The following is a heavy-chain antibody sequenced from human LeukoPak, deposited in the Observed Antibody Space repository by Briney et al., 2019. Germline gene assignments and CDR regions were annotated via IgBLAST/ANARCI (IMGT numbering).Heavy chain of an antibody. D-gene: IGHD2-21*02. V-gene: IGHV4-59*08. CDR3: ATLQGASTAVFDS. CDR1: GGSISYDY. J-gene: IGHJ4*02. CDR2: IHYSGAT. Sequence: PSETLSLTCTVSGGSISYDYWSWIRQSPGKRLEWIGYIHYSGATNYSPSLKSRVTISVDTSKNQFSLKLSSVTAADTALYYCATLQGASTAVFDSWGQGALVTVSS.